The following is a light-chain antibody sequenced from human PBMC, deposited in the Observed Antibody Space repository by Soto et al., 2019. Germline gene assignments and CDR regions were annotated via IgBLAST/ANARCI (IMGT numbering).Light chain of an antibody. Sequence: EIVLTQSPATLSLSPGERATLACRASENINTYLAWYQQKPGQVPMLLMYEASNSATGIPARFSGSGSGTDFTLTISSLEPEDFAVYYCQQRYNWPITFGGGTKVEIK. CDR2: EAS. CDR1: ENINTY. CDR3: QQRYNWPIT. V-gene: IGKV3-11*01. J-gene: IGKJ4*01.